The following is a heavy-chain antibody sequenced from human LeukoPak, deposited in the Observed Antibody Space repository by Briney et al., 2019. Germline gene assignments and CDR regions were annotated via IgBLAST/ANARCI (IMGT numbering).Heavy chain of an antibody. CDR2: IYYSGST. CDR1: GGSISSGDYY. J-gene: IGHJ6*03. D-gene: IGHD2-2*01. CDR3: ARSQDIVVVPAAKVNYYMDV. Sequence: SQTLSLTCTVSGGSISSGDYYWSWIRQPPGKGLGRIGYIYYSGSTYYNPSLKSRVTISVDRSKNQFSLKLSSVTAADTAVHYCARSQDIVVVPAAKVNYYMDVWGKGTTVTVSS. V-gene: IGHV4-30-4*01.